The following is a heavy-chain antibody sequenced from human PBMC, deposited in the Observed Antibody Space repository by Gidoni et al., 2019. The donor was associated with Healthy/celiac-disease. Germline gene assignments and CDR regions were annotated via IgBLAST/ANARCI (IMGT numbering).Heavy chain of an antibody. J-gene: IGHJ4*02. CDR2: ISSNGGST. Sequence: EVQLVESGGGLVQPGGSLRLSCSASGFTFSTYAMHWVRQAPGKGLEYVSAISSNGGSTYYADSVKGRFTISRDNSKNTLYLQMSSLRAEDTAVYYCVKEGDGYSSGYYYDYWGQGTLVTVSS. V-gene: IGHV3-64D*06. D-gene: IGHD3-22*01. CDR3: VKEGDGYSSGYYYDY. CDR1: GFTFSTYA.